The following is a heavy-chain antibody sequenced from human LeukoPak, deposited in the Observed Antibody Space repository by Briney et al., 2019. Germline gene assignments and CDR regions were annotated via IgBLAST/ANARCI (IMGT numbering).Heavy chain of an antibody. V-gene: IGHV3-73*01. D-gene: IGHD1-26*01. J-gene: IGHJ3*02. Sequence: PGGSRRLSCAASGFTFSGSAMHWVRQASGKGLEWVGRIRSKANIYATAYAASVKGRFTISRDDSKNTTYLQMNSLKTEDTAVYYCTRYWDSGSFEFPDAFDIWGQGTMVTVSS. CDR1: GFTFSGSA. CDR3: TRYWDSGSFEFPDAFDI. CDR2: IRSKANIYAT.